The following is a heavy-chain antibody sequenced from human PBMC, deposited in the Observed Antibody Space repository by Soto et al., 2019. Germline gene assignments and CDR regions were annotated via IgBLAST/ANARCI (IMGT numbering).Heavy chain of an antibody. D-gene: IGHD3-22*01. Sequence: SQTMSLTCFVSPGSISSSNWWCWVRQHPGRGLEWIGEIYHSGSTNYNPSLKCRVTISGDKSKPQFSLKLSSVTAAATAVDYCARLMHSSVSDSWGRGTRVPVSS. V-gene: IGHV4-4*02. J-gene: IGHJ4*02. CDR3: ARLMHSSVSDS. CDR1: PGSISSSNW. CDR2: IYHSGST.